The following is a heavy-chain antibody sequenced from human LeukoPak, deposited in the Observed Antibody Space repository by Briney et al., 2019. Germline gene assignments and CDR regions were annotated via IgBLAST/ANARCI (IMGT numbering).Heavy chain of an antibody. D-gene: IGHD3-10*01. CDR2: IYYTGST. Sequence: SETLSLTCTVSGDSISSSYWSWSWIRQPPGKGLEWVGSIYYTGSTEKNPSLKSRVSISLETSKNQFSLKLSSVTAADTAVYYCARGFAERYYYYYYMDVWGKGTTVTVSS. J-gene: IGHJ6*03. CDR3: ARGFAERYYYYYYMDV. CDR1: GDSISSSY. V-gene: IGHV4-59*08.